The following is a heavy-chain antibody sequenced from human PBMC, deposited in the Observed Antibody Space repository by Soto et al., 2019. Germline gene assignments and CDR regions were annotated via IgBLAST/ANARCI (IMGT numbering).Heavy chain of an antibody. V-gene: IGHV3-15*01. Sequence: PGGSLRLSCAASGFTLTKASMSWVRQAPGKGLEWVGHIKSNADGGATDYAAPVKGRFTASRDDSRNTLYLQLNSLKTEDTAVYYCTTAPFSFITLPGTSFLIHMDVWGQGTTVTVYS. CDR2: IKSNADGGAT. CDR1: GFTLTKAS. D-gene: IGHD3-22*01. J-gene: IGHJ6*02. CDR3: TTAPFSFITLPGTSFLIHMDV.